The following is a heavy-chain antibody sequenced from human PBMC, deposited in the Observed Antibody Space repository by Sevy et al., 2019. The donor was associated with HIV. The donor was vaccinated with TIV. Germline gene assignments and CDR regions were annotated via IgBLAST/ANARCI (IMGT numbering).Heavy chain of an antibody. D-gene: IGHD2-15*01. V-gene: IGHV3-30-3*01. Sequence: GGSLRLSCAASGFTFSSYAMHWVRQAPGKGLEWVAVISYDGSNKYYADSVKGRFTISRDNSKNTLYLQMNSLRDEDTAVYYCARQYCSGGSCYFGADAFDIWGQGTMVTVSS. CDR3: ARQYCSGGSCYFGADAFDI. J-gene: IGHJ3*02. CDR2: ISYDGSNK. CDR1: GFTFSSYA.